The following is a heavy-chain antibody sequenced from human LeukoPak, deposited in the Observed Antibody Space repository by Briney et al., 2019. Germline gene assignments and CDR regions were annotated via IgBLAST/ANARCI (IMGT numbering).Heavy chain of an antibody. CDR3: ARGSGSYPFFDY. CDR2: IKQDGSEK. J-gene: IGHJ4*02. D-gene: IGHD1-26*01. V-gene: IGHV3-7*01. CDR1: GFTFSSYW. Sequence: GGSLRLSCAASGFTFSSYWTSWVRQAPGKGLEWVANIKQDGSEKYYVDSVKGRFTISRDNAKNSLYLQMNSLRAEDTAVYYCARGSGSYPFFDYWGQGTLVTVSS.